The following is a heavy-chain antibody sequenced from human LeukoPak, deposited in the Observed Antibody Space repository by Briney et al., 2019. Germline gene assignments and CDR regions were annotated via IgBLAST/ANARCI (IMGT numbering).Heavy chain of an antibody. D-gene: IGHD6-13*01. CDR3: ARGVRYSSSWYPPYYFDY. CDR2: INHSGSN. CDR1: GGSFSGYY. V-gene: IGHV4-34*01. J-gene: IGHJ4*02. Sequence: PSETLSLTCAVYGGSFSGYYWSWIRQPPGKGLEWIGEINHSGSNNYNPSLKSRVTISVDTSKNQFSLKLSSVTAADTAVYYCARGVRYSSSWYPPYYFDYWGQGTLVTVSS.